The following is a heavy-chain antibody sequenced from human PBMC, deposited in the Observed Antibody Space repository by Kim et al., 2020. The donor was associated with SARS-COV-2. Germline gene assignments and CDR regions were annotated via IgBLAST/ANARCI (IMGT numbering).Heavy chain of an antibody. Sequence: GGSLRLSCAASGFTFDDYAMHWVRQAPGKGLEWVSGISWNSGSIGYADTVKGRFTISRDNAKNSLYLQMNSLRAEDTALYYCAKAQFFVSSIMITFGGVIENYGIDVWGQGTTVTVSS. CDR2: ISWNSGSI. D-gene: IGHD3-16*02. V-gene: IGHV3-9*01. CDR1: GFTFDDYA. J-gene: IGHJ6*02. CDR3: AKAQFFVSSIMITFGGVIENYGIDV.